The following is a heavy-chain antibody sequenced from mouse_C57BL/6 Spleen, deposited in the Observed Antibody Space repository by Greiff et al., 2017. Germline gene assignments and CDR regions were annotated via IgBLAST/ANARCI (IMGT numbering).Heavy chain of an antibody. V-gene: IGHV1-81*01. CDR2: IYPRSGNT. CDR3: AREEITTVVATDY. CDR1: GYTFTSYG. Sequence: QVQLQQSGAELARPGASVKLSCKASGYTFTSYGLSWVKQRTGQGLEWIGEIYPRSGNTYYNEKFTGKAPLTAAKSSSTAYMELRSLTSEDSAVYFCAREEITTVVATDYWGQGTTLTVSS. D-gene: IGHD1-1*01. J-gene: IGHJ2*01.